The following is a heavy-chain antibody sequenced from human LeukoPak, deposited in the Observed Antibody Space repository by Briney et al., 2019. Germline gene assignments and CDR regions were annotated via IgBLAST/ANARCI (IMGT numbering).Heavy chain of an antibody. CDR2: IKEDGSEK. Sequence: GGSLRLSCAASGFTFSRNWMNWVRQAPGKGLEWVASIKEDGSEKYYVDSVKGRFTISRDNARNSLSLQMSSLRADDTAVYYCARGEDFYDSSGLPHDAFDIWGQGAMVTVSS. J-gene: IGHJ3*02. D-gene: IGHD3-22*01. CDR3: ARGEDFYDSSGLPHDAFDI. V-gene: IGHV3-7*01. CDR1: GFTFSRNW.